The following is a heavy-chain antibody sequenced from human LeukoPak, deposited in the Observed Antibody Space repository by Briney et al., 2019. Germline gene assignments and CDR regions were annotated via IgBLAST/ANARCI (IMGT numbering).Heavy chain of an antibody. CDR1: GFPFSNAW. Sequence: GGSLRLSCAASGFPFSNAWMNWVRQAPGKGLEWGGRIKSKTNGETTDYAAPVKGRFTISRDDSKNTLYLQMNSLKTEDTAVYYCTTAPVGDYGDFDYWGQGTLVTVSS. CDR3: TTAPVGDYGDFDY. V-gene: IGHV3-15*01. J-gene: IGHJ4*02. CDR2: IKSKTNGETT. D-gene: IGHD4-17*01.